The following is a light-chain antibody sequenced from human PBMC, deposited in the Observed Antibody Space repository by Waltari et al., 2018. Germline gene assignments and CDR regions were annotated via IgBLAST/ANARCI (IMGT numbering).Light chain of an antibody. V-gene: IGLV1-47*01. J-gene: IGLJ2*01. CDR2: LTH. CDR1: LSTIDTHY. Sequence: QSVLTQPPTASGTPGQCVIIPCSGSLSTIDTHYEYWYQQLPGTAPNLLSYLTHQRPSGVPDRFSASKSGTSASLAISGLRFEDEGDYYCATRDEGPTVVFGGGTKVTVL. CDR3: ATRDEGPTVV.